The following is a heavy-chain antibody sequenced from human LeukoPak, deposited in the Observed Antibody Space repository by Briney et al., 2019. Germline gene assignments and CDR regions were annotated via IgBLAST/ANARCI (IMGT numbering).Heavy chain of an antibody. CDR3: ARGRIAAAGYLFY. J-gene: IGHJ4*02. CDR2: ISSSGSTI. V-gene: IGHV3-48*04. D-gene: IGHD6-13*01. CDR1: GFTFSYAW. Sequence: GGSLRLSCATSGFTFSYAWMNWVRQAPGKGLEWVSYISSSGSTIYYADSVKGRFTISRDNAKNSLYLQVNSLRAEDTAVYYCARGRIAAAGYLFYWGQGTLVTVSS.